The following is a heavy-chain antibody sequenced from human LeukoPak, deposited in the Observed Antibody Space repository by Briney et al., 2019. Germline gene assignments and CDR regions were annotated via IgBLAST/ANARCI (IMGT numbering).Heavy chain of an antibody. CDR1: GFTFSSYW. D-gene: IGHD6-13*01. Sequence: GGSLRLFCAASGFTFSSYWMHWVRQAPGKGLVWVSRIRTDGTITTYADSVKGRFSISRDNAKNSLYLQMSSLRVEDTAVYYCTRRPYSSSWYYFDYWGQGTLVTVSS. CDR3: TRRPYSSSWYYFDY. J-gene: IGHJ4*02. CDR2: IRTDGTIT. V-gene: IGHV3-74*03.